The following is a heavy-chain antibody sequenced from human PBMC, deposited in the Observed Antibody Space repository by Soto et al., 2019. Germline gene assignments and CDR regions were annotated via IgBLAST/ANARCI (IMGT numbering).Heavy chain of an antibody. D-gene: IGHD5-12*01. CDR1: GFTFSSYS. Sequence: EVQLVESGGDLVKPGGSLRLSCAASGFTFSSYSMNWVRQAPGEGLEWVSSISSSSSYIYYADSVKGRFTISRDNAKNSLYLQMNSLRAEDTAVYYCARVPRDGYNFDYWGQGTLVTVSS. V-gene: IGHV3-21*01. CDR2: ISSSSSYI. J-gene: IGHJ4*02. CDR3: ARVPRDGYNFDY.